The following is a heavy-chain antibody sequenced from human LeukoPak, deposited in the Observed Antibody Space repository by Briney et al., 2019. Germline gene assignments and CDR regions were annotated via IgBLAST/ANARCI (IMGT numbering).Heavy chain of an antibody. D-gene: IGHD5-18*01. CDR2: IYYSGST. V-gene: IGHV4-59*11. CDR1: GGSSIDSHY. J-gene: IGHJ6*03. Sequence: SETLSLTCTISGGSSIDSHYWSWIRQPPGKGLEWIGYIYYSGSTNYNPSLKSRVTISVDTSKNQFSLKLSSVTAADTAVYYCARVDSGYSYGYFGSYYYYMDVWGKGTTVTISS. CDR3: ARVDSGYSYGYFGSYYYYMDV.